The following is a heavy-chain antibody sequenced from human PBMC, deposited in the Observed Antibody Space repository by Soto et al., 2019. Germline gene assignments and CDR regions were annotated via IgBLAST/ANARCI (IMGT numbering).Heavy chain of an antibody. CDR2: FSGGGGGT. D-gene: IGHD1-1*01. Sequence: EVQLLESGGGSVQPGGSLKLSCAASGFSISEYGVTWVRQPPGKGLYWVSGFSGGGGGTFYADSVRGRFTISRDDSRNMVYLQMDSLGVEDTAVYYCVKWNGGGASWGQGTLVTVSP. CDR3: VKWNGGGAS. CDR1: GFSISEYG. V-gene: IGHV3-23*01. J-gene: IGHJ4*02.